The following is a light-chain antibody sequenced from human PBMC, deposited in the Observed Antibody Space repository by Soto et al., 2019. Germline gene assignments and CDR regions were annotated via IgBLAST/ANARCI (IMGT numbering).Light chain of an antibody. V-gene: IGKV2-28*01. CDR1: QSLLHSNGYNY. CDR2: SGS. J-gene: IGKJ3*01. Sequence: DIVMTQSPLSLPVTPGEPASISCRSSQSLLHSNGYNYLHWYLQKPGQSPQLLIYSGSNRASGVPDRFSGSGSGTDFTLKISRVEAEDVGVYYCMQALQTPLFTFGPGTKVDIK. CDR3: MQALQTPLFT.